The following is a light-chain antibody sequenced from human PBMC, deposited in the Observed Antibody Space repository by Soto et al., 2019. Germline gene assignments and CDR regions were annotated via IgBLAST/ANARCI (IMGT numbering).Light chain of an antibody. CDR2: GAS. V-gene: IGKV3-20*01. CDR1: QSLSRTY. J-gene: IGKJ3*01. Sequence: EIVLTQSPGTLSLSPGERATLSCRASQSLSRTYLAWYQQRPGQSPRLLVYGASSRATGIPDRFRGSGFGTDVALTISRLEPEDAAVDYCHQYDNAPFTFGPGTRVGIK. CDR3: HQYDNAPFT.